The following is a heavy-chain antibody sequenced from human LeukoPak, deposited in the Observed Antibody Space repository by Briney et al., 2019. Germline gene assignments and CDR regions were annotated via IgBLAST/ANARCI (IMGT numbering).Heavy chain of an antibody. D-gene: IGHD6-13*01. Sequence: ASMKVSCKASGYTFTDYFLHWVRRAPGQEFELMGWINPNSGDTHYIQSFQGRVTMTRDTSLSIAYLQLNSMTSDDTAMYYCARAQYLTAPAGTFANSWGQGTLVTVSS. V-gene: IGHV1-2*02. J-gene: IGHJ4*02. CDR2: INPNSGDT. CDR3: ARAQYLTAPAGTFANS. CDR1: GYTFTDYF.